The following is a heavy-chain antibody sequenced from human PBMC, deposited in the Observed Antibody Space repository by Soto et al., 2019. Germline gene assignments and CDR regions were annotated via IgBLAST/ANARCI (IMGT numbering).Heavy chain of an antibody. V-gene: IGHV3-33*01. CDR2: IWSDGSNR. CDR1: GFTFTTYG. Sequence: QVQLVESGGGVVQPGRSLRLSCAASGFTFTTYGFHWVRQAPGKGLEWVALIWSDGSNRYYADSVKGRFTISRDNFKNTLYLQMNSLRAEGTAVYYCAREGHEGWFDPWGQGTLVTVSS. J-gene: IGHJ5*02. CDR3: AREGHEGWFDP.